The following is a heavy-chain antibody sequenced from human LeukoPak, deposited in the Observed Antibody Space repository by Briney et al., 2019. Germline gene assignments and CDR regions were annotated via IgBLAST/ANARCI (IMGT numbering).Heavy chain of an antibody. Sequence: PGGSLRLSCAASGFTFSSYAMSWVRQAPGKGLEWVSAISGSGGSTYYADSVKGRFTITRDNSKNTLYLQMNGLRAEDTAVYYCAKDRWYQLLRDWFDPWGQGTLVTVSS. J-gene: IGHJ5*02. CDR3: AKDRWYQLLRDWFDP. D-gene: IGHD2-2*01. V-gene: IGHV3-23*01. CDR2: ISGSGGST. CDR1: GFTFSSYA.